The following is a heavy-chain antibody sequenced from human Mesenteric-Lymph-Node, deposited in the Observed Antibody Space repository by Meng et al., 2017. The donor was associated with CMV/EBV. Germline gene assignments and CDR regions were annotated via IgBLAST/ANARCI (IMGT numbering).Heavy chain of an antibody. J-gene: IGHJ4*02. CDR1: GFTFSFYT. D-gene: IGHD3-22*01. Sequence: GESLKISCATSGFTFSFYTMNWVRQAPGKGLEWVSAISGSGGSTYYADSVKGRFTISRDNSKNTLYLQMNSLRAEDTAVYYCAKDMFPYYYDSSGYSEFDYWGQGTLVTVSS. V-gene: IGHV3-23*01. CDR3: AKDMFPYYYDSSGYSEFDY. CDR2: ISGSGGST.